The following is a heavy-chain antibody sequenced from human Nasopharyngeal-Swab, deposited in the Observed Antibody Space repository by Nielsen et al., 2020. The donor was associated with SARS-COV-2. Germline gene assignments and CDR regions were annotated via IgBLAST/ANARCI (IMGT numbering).Heavy chain of an antibody. CDR3: ARDRVAAAGTGSDYYYYYYMDV. J-gene: IGHJ6*03. D-gene: IGHD6-13*01. Sequence: VGQAPGEGLEGRGIINPSGGSTSYAQKFQGRVTMTRDTSTSTVYMELSSLRSEDTAVYYCARDRVAAAGTGSDYYYYYYMDVWGKGTTVTVSS. V-gene: IGHV1-46*01. CDR2: INPSGGST.